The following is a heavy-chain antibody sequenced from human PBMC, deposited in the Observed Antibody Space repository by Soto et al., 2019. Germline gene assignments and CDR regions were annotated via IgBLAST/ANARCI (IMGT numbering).Heavy chain of an antibody. Sequence: GGSLRLSCAASGLTFSAYWMTWVRQAPGKGLEWVANIKQDGSERYSADSVKGRFTISRDNAKNSMYLQMNSLRAEDTAVYYCARLLPYGILLVGVWGKGTTVTVSS. CDR1: GLTFSAYW. J-gene: IGHJ6*04. D-gene: IGHD3-9*01. V-gene: IGHV3-7*01. CDR2: IKQDGSER. CDR3: ARLLPYGILLVGV.